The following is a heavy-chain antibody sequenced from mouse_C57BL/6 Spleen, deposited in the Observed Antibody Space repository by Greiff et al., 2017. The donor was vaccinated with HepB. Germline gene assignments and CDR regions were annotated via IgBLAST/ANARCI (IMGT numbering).Heavy chain of an antibody. CDR1: GYTFTSYW. D-gene: IGHD1-1*01. Sequence: QVQLQQPGAELVKPGASVKLSCKASGYTFTSYWMHWVKQRPGQGLEWIGMIHPNSGSTNYNEKFKSKATLTVDKSSSTAYMQLSSLTSEDSAVYYCARNSHYGSSRYYFDYWGQGTTLTVSS. J-gene: IGHJ2*01. CDR2: IHPNSGST. CDR3: ARNSHYGSSRYYFDY. V-gene: IGHV1-64*01.